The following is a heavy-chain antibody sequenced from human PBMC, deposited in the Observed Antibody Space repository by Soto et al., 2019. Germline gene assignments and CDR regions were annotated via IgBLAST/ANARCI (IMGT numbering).Heavy chain of an antibody. J-gene: IGHJ4*02. Sequence: PGGSLRLSCAASGFTFSSYGMHWVRQAPGKGLEWVAVISYDGSNKYYADSVKGRFTISRDNSKNTLYLQMNSLRAEDTAVYYCAKDSAALMITMIVVSAVALDYWGQGTLVTVSS. CDR1: GFTFSSYG. D-gene: IGHD3-22*01. CDR3: AKDSAALMITMIVVSAVALDY. V-gene: IGHV3-30*18. CDR2: ISYDGSNK.